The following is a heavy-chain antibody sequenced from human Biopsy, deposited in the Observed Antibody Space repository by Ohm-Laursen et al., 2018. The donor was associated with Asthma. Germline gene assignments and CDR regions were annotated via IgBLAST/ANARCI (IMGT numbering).Heavy chain of an antibody. Sequence: GSSVKVSCKSLGGTFNTYVIGWVRQAPGQGLEWMGGSNSVFGTTTYPQKFQDRVTITADDSTSTVYMELSSLRSEDTAVYYCARKAGSCISRTCYSLDFWGQRTLVTVSS. D-gene: IGHD2-2*01. V-gene: IGHV1-69*01. J-gene: IGHJ4*02. CDR1: GGTFNTYV. CDR2: SNSVFGTT. CDR3: ARKAGSCISRTCYSLDF.